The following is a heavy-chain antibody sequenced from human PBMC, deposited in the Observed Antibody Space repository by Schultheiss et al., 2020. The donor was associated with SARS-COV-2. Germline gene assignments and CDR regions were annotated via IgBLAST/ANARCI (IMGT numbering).Heavy chain of an antibody. CDR2: IYYSGST. CDR1: GGSISSYY. V-gene: IGHV4-59*01. J-gene: IGHJ5*02. D-gene: IGHD5-12*01. Sequence: SETLSLTCTVSGGSISSYYWSWIRQPPGKGLEWIGYIYYSGSTNYNPSLKSRVTISVDTSKNQFSLKLSSVTAADTAVYYCARLRGYATRTNWFDPWGQGTLVTVSS. CDR3: ARLRGYATRTNWFDP.